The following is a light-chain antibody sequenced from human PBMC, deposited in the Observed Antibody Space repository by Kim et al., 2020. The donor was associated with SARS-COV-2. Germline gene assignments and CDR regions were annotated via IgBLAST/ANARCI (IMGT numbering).Light chain of an antibody. Sequence: ALGQTVRITCQGDSLRTYYASWYQQKPGQAPILVIYGKNNRPSGIPYRFSGSSSGNTASLTVTGAQAVDEADYYCNSRDKSGDHVVFGGGTKLIVL. V-gene: IGLV3-19*01. CDR3: NSRDKSGDHVV. CDR1: SLRTYY. J-gene: IGLJ2*01. CDR2: GKN.